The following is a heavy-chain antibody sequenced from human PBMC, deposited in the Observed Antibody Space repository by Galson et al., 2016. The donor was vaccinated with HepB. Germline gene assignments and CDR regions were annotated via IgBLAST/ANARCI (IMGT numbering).Heavy chain of an antibody. V-gene: IGHV4-34*01. J-gene: IGHJ2*01. CDR3: ARMVADYYGHWYFDV. CDR1: GGSFSGYF. CDR2: INHSGSS. D-gene: IGHD3-10*01. Sequence: SETLSLTCAVYGGSFSGYFWSWIRQPPGKGLEWIGEINHSGSSNYNPSLKSRVTISVDTSKNQFSLKVYSVTAADTAVYYCARMVADYYGHWYFDVWGRGTLVTVSS.